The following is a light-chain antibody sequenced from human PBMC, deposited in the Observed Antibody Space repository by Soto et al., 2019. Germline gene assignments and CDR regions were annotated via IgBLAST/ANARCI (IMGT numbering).Light chain of an antibody. CDR3: QQYGSSPQT. CDR1: QSVSTNY. CDR2: GAS. V-gene: IGKV3-20*01. Sequence: EIVLTQSPGTLSLSPGERATLSCRASQSVSTNYLAWYQPKPGQAPRLLIYGASSRATGIPDRFSGSGSGTDFTLTISRLEPEDFAVYYCQQYGSSPQTFGQGTKVEIK. J-gene: IGKJ1*01.